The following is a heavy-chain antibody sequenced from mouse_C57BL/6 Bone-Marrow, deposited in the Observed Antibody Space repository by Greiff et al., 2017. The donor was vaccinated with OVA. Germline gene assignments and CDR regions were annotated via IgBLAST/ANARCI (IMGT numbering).Heavy chain of an antibody. CDR2: IDPENGDT. J-gene: IGHJ2*01. CDR1: GFTIKDDY. CDR3: TTWGGY. V-gene: IGHV14-4*01. Sequence: EVQLQQSGAELVRPGASVKLSCTASGFTIKDDYMHWVKQRPEQGLEWIGWIDPENGDTEYASKFQGKATITADTYSNTSYLQLSSLASEDTAVYYCTTWGGYWGQGTTLTVSS.